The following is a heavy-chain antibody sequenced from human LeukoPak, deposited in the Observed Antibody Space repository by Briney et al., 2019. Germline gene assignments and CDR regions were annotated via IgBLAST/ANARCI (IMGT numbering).Heavy chain of an antibody. Sequence: ESGGSLRLSCAASGFTFSSYGMHWVRQAPGKGLEWVAVISYDGSNKYYADSVKGRFTISRDNSKNTLYLQMNSLRAEDTAVYYCAKDGPAPTFFDYWGQGTLVTVSS. CDR3: AKDGPAPTFFDY. CDR2: ISYDGSNK. J-gene: IGHJ4*02. CDR1: GFTFSSYG. V-gene: IGHV3-30*18.